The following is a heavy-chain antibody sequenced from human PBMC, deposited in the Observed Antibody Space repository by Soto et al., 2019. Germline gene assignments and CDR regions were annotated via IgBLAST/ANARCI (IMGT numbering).Heavy chain of an antibody. CDR1: GYTFTSYG. CDR3: AREYELVSRRYYCYGIDV. V-gene: IGHV1-18*04. J-gene: IGHJ6*02. D-gene: IGHD6-13*01. CDR2: ISAYNGNT. Sequence: ASVKVSCKASGYTFTSYGISWVRQAPGQGLEWMGWISAYNGNTNYAQKLQGRVTMTTDASTSTAYMELSSLRSEDTAVYYCAREYELVSRRYYCYGIDVWGQGSTVTVSS.